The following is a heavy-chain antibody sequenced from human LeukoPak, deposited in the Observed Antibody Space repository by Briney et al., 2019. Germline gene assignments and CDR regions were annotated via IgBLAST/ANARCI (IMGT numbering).Heavy chain of an antibody. J-gene: IGHJ4*02. V-gene: IGHV1-3*01. D-gene: IGHD3-10*01. Sequence: GASVKISCKASRYPFTSYAMHWVRQAPGQRLEWMGWIHVGNGNTEYSQKFQGRVTITRDTPATTTYMELSSLRSEDTAVYYCARVDGSGPNAPNDCWGQGSLVPVSS. CDR3: ARVDGSGPNAPNDC. CDR2: IHVGNGNT. CDR1: RYPFTSYA.